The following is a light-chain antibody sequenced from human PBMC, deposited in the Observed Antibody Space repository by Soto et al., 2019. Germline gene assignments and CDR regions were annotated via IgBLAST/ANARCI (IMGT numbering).Light chain of an antibody. CDR3: SSYTNSSTHV. V-gene: IGLV2-14*03. Sequence: QSALTQPASVSGSPGQSITISCTGTSSDVGGYNFVSWYQQHPGKVPKLLIYDVTSRPSGVSDRFSGSKSGNTASLTISGLQTEDEGDYYCSSYTNSSTHVFGSGTKLTVL. CDR1: SSDVGGYNF. CDR2: DVT. J-gene: IGLJ1*01.